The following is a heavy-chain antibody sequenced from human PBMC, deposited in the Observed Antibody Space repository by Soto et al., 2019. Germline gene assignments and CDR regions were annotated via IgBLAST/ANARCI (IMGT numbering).Heavy chain of an antibody. J-gene: IGHJ4*02. D-gene: IGHD6-13*01. CDR3: ARSSSWYGHLGY. Sequence: PSETMSLTCTFSRCSISSYYWSWTRQPPGKGPEWIGYIYHSGVTNYNPSLKSRVTISVDTSKNQFSLKLSSVTAADTAVYYCARSSSWYGHLGYWGQGTLVTVSS. CDR1: RCSISSYY. V-gene: IGHV4-59*01. CDR2: IYHSGVT.